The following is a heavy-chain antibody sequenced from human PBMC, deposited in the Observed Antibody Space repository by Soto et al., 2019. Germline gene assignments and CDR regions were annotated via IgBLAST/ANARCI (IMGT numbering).Heavy chain of an antibody. CDR1: GFTVSSHA. D-gene: IGHD2-15*01. CDR3: APHVSCSGAGCQYDAFAI. V-gene: IGHV3-23*01. CDR2: FTGDGGT. Sequence: EVQVLESGGGLVPPGGSLRLSCEGSGFTVSSHAMTWIRQAPGKGPEWVSTFTGDGGTYYADSVKGRFAMSRDTSENTLYLQMNSLGAEDTAAYYCAPHVSCSGAGCQYDAFAIRGQGTMVTVSS. J-gene: IGHJ3*02.